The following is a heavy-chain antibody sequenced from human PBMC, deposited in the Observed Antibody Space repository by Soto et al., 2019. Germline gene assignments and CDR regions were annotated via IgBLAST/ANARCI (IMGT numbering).Heavy chain of an antibody. J-gene: IGHJ4*02. V-gene: IGHV4-39*01. D-gene: IGHD6-6*01. Sequence: QLQLQESGPGLVKPSETLSLTCAVSGGSVSSRGNYWGWIRQSPGKGLEWIGSVHDTGTTHYNPSLTSRVTISVDTSKNQFSLNVNSVTAADTAVYYCARGLSSPSAAGVWGQGTLVTVSS. CDR3: ARGLSSPSAAGV. CDR2: VHDTGTT. CDR1: GGSVSSRGNY.